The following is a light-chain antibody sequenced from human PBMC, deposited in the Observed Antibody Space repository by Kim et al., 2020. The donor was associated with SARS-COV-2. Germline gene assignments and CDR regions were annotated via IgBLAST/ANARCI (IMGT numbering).Light chain of an antibody. CDR1: QSVSSY. V-gene: IGKV3-11*01. CDR2: DAS. J-gene: IGKJ4*01. CDR3: QHRSNWPLT. Sequence: LSAGERATLSCRASQSVSSYLAWYQHKPGKAPRLLIYDASNRATGIPARFSGRGSGTDFTLAISSLEPEDFAVYYCQHRSNWPLTFGGGTKVDIK.